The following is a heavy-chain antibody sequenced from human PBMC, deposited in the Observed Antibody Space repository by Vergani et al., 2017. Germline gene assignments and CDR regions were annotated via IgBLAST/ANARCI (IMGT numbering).Heavy chain of an antibody. Sequence: QVQLQESGPGLVKPSQTLSLTCTVSGGFISSGGYYWSWIRQHPGKGLEWIWYIYYSGSTYYNPSLKSRVTISVDTSKNQFSLKLSSVTAADTAVYYCARDAYSSSYLNSAVYYYYYMVVWGKGTTVTVSS. V-gene: IGHV4-31*03. CDR3: ARDAYSSSYLNSAVYYYYYMVV. D-gene: IGHD6-6*01. CDR1: GGFISSGGYY. CDR2: IYYSGST. J-gene: IGHJ6*03.